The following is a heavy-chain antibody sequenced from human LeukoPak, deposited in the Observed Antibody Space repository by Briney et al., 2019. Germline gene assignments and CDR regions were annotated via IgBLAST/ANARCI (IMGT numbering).Heavy chain of an antibody. Sequence: SQTLSLTCTVSGGSISSGDYYWSWIRQPPGKGLEWVAYMYYSGSTYYNPSLKSRVTMSADTSKNQLSLKLSSVTAADTAVYYCARPYYYDSRIDPWGQGILVTVSS. V-gene: IGHV4-30-4*01. CDR1: GGSISSGDYY. CDR2: MYYSGST. J-gene: IGHJ5*02. D-gene: IGHD3-22*01. CDR3: ARPYYYDSRIDP.